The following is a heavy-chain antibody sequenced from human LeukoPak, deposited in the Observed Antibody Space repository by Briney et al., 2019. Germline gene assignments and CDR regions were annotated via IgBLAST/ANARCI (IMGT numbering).Heavy chain of an antibody. CDR3: AKDGPRLFAFDI. Sequence: GGSLRLSCAASGFTFSSYAMHWVRQAPGKGLEWVAVISYDGSNKYYADSVKGRFTISRDNSKNTLYLQMNSLRAEDTAVYYCAKDGPRLFAFDIWGQGTMVTVSS. CDR1: GFTFSSYA. V-gene: IGHV3-30*04. J-gene: IGHJ3*02. CDR2: ISYDGSNK.